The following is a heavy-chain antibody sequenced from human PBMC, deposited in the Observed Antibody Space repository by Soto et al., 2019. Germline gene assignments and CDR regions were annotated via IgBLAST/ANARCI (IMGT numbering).Heavy chain of an antibody. V-gene: IGHV3-33*01. CDR1: GFTFSSYG. D-gene: IGHD3-10*01. Sequence: QVQLVESGGGVVQPGRSLRLSCAASGFTFSSYGMHWVRQAPGKGLEWVAVIWYDGSNKYYADSVKGRFTISRDNSKNTGYQQMNSLRAEDTGVYNCAGDDRGFGYWGQGTLVTFSS. CDR2: IWYDGSNK. J-gene: IGHJ4*02. CDR3: AGDDRGFGY.